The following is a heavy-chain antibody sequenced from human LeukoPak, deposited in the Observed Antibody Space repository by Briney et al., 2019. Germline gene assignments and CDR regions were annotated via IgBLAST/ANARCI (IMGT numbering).Heavy chain of an antibody. D-gene: IGHD6-13*01. V-gene: IGHV3-23*01. CDR1: GFTFSSYA. J-gene: IGHJ4*02. CDR2: ISGSGGST. CDR3: AKDRNRLNAYSSSWYFGY. Sequence: TGGSLRLSCAASGFTFSSYAMSWVRQAPGKGLEWVSAISGSGGSTYYADSVKGRFTISRDNSKNTLYLQMNSLRAEDTAVYYCAKDRNRLNAYSSSWYFGYWGQGTLVTVSS.